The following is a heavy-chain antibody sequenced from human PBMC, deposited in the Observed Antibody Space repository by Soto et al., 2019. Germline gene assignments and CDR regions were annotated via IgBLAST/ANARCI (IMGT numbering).Heavy chain of an antibody. Sequence: EVQLVESGGGLVQPGGSLRLYCADSGFTVSNNYMSWVRQAPGKGLERVSVIYSGGSTYYADSVKGRFTISRDNSKNTLYLQMNSLRAEDTAVYYCARDPGPTLDPWVQGTLVTVSS. CDR1: GFTVSNNY. CDR3: ARDPGPTLDP. J-gene: IGHJ5*02. V-gene: IGHV3-66*01. CDR2: IYSGGST.